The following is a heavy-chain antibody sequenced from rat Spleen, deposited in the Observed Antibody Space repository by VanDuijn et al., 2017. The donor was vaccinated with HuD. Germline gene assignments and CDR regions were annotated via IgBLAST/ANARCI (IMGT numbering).Heavy chain of an antibody. CDR3: ARDGNGGYRGYWYFDF. CDR1: GFSLTSYN. V-gene: IGHV2-45*01. Sequence: QVQLKESGPGLVQPSQTLSLTCTVSGFSLTSYNVHWVRQPPGKGLEWMGVMWSGGSTDYNSALKSRLSISRDTSKNQVFLKMNSLQSEDTTTYYCARDGNGGYRGYWYFDFWGPGTMVTVSS. D-gene: IGHD1-11*01. J-gene: IGHJ1*01. CDR2: MWSGGST.